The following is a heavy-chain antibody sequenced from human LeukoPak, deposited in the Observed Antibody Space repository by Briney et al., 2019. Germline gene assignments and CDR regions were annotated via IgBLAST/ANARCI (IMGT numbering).Heavy chain of an antibody. CDR2: IIPIFGTA. CDR3: ARMDYGDATAFDY. D-gene: IGHD4-17*01. Sequence: ASVKVSCKASGGTFSSYAISWVRQAPGQGLEWMGGIIPIFGTANYAQKFQGRVTITADESTSTAYMELSSLRSEDTAVYCCARMDYGDATAFDYWGQGTLVTVSS. V-gene: IGHV1-69*13. J-gene: IGHJ4*02. CDR1: GGTFSSYA.